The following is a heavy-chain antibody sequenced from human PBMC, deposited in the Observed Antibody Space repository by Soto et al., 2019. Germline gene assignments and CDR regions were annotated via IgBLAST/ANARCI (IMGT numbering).Heavy chain of an antibody. CDR2: IYYSGST. CDR1: GGSISSGGYY. V-gene: IGHV4-31*03. D-gene: IGHD2-21*02. CDR3: ARVCGGDCHYGMDV. J-gene: IGHJ6*02. Sequence: LTCTVSGGSISSGGYYWSWIRQHPGKGLEWIGYIYYSGSTYYNPSLKSRVTISVDTSKNQFSLKLSSVTAADTAVYYCARVCGGDCHYGMDVWGQGTTVTVSS.